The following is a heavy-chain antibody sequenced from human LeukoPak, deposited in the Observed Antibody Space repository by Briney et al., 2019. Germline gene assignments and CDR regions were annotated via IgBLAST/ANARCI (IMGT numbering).Heavy chain of an antibody. CDR2: MNPNSGNT. J-gene: IGHJ6*03. D-gene: IGHD2-2*01. Sequence: ASVKVSCKASGYTFTSYDINWVRQATGQGLEWMGWMNPNSGNTGYAQKFQGRVTITADESTSTAYMELSSLRSEDTAVYYCARAGVVPAAKYYMDVWGKGTTVTVSS. CDR1: GYTFTSYD. V-gene: IGHV1-8*03. CDR3: ARAGVVPAAKYYMDV.